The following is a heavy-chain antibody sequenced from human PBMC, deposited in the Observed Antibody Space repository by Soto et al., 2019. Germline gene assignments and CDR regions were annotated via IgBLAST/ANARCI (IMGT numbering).Heavy chain of an antibody. D-gene: IGHD3-10*01. CDR1: GYTFTSYY. CDR3: AXEKGSGSFVYYYYGMDV. J-gene: IGHJ6*02. CDR2: INPSGGST. Sequence: GASVKVSCKASGYTFTSYYMHWVRQAPGQGLEWMGIINPSGGSTSYAQKFQGRVTMTRDTSTSTVYMELSSLRSEDTAVYYCAXEKGSGSFVYYYYGMDVWGQGTTVTVSS. V-gene: IGHV1-46*01.